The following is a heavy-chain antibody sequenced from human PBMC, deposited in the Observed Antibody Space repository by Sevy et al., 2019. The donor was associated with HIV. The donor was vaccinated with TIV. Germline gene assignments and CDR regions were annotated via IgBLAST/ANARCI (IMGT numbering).Heavy chain of an antibody. Sequence: GGSLRLSCAASGFTFSNAWMSWVRQAPGKGLEWVGRIKSKTDGGTTDYAAPVKGRFTISRDDSKNTLYLQMNSLKTEDTAVYYCTTRHVGITIIVVVDDAFDIWGQGTMVTVSS. CDR3: TTRHVGITIIVVVDDAFDI. D-gene: IGHD3-22*01. CDR2: IKSKTDGGTT. V-gene: IGHV3-15*01. J-gene: IGHJ3*02. CDR1: GFTFSNAW.